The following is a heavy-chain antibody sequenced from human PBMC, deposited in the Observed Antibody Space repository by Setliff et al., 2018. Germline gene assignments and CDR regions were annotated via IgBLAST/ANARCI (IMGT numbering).Heavy chain of an antibody. Sequence: SETLSLTCSVSGGSISTYHWSWIRQPPEKGLEWIAYIHYSGSTNQNPSLKSRVTIFADTSKNQFSLLLNSVTAADTALYYCARQKYWSGYYGEGYYYYMDVWGKGTTVTVSS. CDR3: ARQKYWSGYYGEGYYYYMDV. D-gene: IGHD3-3*01. J-gene: IGHJ6*03. V-gene: IGHV4-59*12. CDR2: IHYSGST. CDR1: GGSISTYH.